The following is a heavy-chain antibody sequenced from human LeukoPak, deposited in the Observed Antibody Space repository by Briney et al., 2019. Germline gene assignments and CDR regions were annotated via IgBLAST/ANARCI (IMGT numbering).Heavy chain of an antibody. Sequence: SETLSLTCTVSGGSISSSSYYWGWIRQPPGKGLEWVGSIYYSGSTYYNPSLKSRVTISVDTSKNQFSLKLSSVTAADTAVYYCARELERLPAFDIWGQGTMVTVSS. V-gene: IGHV4-39*07. CDR3: ARELERLPAFDI. CDR2: IYYSGST. J-gene: IGHJ3*02. CDR1: GGSISSSSYY. D-gene: IGHD1-1*01.